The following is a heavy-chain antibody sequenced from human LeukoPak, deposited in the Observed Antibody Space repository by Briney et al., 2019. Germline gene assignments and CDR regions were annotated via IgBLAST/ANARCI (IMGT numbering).Heavy chain of an antibody. CDR2: FDPEDGET. CDR3: ARRYYDFWSGYFEPYYYYGMDV. J-gene: IGHJ6*02. V-gene: IGHV1-24*01. CDR1: GYTLTELS. D-gene: IGHD3-3*01. Sequence: GASVKVSCKVSGYTLTELSMHWVRQAPGKGLEWMGGFDPEDGETIYAQKFQGRVTMTEDTSTDTAYMELSSLRSEDTAVYYCARRYYDFWSGYFEPYYYYGMDVWGQGTTVTVSS.